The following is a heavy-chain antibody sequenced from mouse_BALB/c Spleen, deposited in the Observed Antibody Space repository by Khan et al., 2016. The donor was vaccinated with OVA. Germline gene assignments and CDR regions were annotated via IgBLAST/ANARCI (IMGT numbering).Heavy chain of an antibody. CDR2: INPHIGET. CDR1: GYSFTGYF. J-gene: IGHJ2*01. D-gene: IGHD1-1*01. Sequence: MQLEESGPELVKPGASVKISCKASGYSFTGYFMNWVMQSHGKSLEWIGRINPHIGETLYNQKFKGKATLTVDESSRTAHMELRSLASEDSAVYYCARKNGSDFDYWGQGTTRTVSS. V-gene: IGHV1-20*02. CDR3: ARKNGSDFDY.